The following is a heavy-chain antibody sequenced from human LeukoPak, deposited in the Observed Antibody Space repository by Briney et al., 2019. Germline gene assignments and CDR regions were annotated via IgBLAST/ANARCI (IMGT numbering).Heavy chain of an antibody. V-gene: IGHV4-34*01. CDR1: GGSFSGYY. CDR3: ARGRTGITMVRGVIQKSLYYFDY. J-gene: IGHJ4*02. CDR2: INYSGST. D-gene: IGHD3-10*01. Sequence: SETLSLTCAVYGGSFSGYYWSWIRQPPGKGLEWIGEINYSGSTNYNPSLKSRVTISVDTSKNQFSLKLSSVTAADTAVYYYARGRTGITMVRGVIQKSLYYFDYWGQGTLVTVSS.